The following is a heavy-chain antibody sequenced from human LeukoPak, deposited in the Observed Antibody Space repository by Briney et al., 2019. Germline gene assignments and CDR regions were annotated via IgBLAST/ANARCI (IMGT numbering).Heavy chain of an antibody. D-gene: IGHD2-2*01. V-gene: IGHV1-8*01. Sequence: GASVKVSCKASGYTFTTYDINWVRQATGQGLEWMGWMNPNSGNSGSAQKFHGRVTMTGNTSISTAYMELSGLRSEDTAVYYCTRGRRVVPAAIFYYWGQGTLVTVSS. J-gene: IGHJ4*02. CDR1: GYTFTTYD. CDR2: MNPNSGNS. CDR3: TRGRRVVPAAIFYY.